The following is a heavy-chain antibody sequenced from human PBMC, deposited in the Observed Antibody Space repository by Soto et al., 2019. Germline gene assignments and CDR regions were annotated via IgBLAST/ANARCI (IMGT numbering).Heavy chain of an antibody. CDR3: AKVSSSWYTGFFDL. J-gene: IGHJ4*02. Sequence: EVPLLESGGGLVQPGGSLRLSCTASGFILSSHAMTWVRQAPGKGLEWVSGLSDSGISIYYADSVKDRLTISRDNSENTLHLQLHTLRAEDTAVYYCAKVSSSWYTGFFDLWGQGTLVTVSS. D-gene: IGHD6-13*01. V-gene: IGHV3-23*01. CDR1: GFILSSHA. CDR2: LSDSGISI.